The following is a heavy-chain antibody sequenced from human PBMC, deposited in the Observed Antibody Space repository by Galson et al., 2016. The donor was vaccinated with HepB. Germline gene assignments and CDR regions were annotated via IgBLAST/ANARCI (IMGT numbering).Heavy chain of an antibody. CDR3: TGCGLTGDLDY. Sequence: SLRLSCAASGFNFSTAWMTWVRQAPGKGLEWIGRSKSKTDGGAIDYAAPVRGRFTISRDDSRDTLFLQMNSLKFEDTAVYYCTGCGLTGDLDYWGRGTRVAVSS. J-gene: IGHJ4*03. CDR2: SKSKTDGGAI. D-gene: IGHD3-9*01. V-gene: IGHV3-15*01. CDR1: GFNFSTAW.